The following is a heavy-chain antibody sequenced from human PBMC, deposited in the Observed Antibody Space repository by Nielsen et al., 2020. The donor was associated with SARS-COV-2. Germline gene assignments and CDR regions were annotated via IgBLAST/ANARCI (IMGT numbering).Heavy chain of an antibody. V-gene: IGHV1-18*01. D-gene: IGHD3-22*01. Sequence: ASVKVSCKASGFTFTTFGISWVRQAPGQGLEWMGGISAYEGNTNYAQKFQGRVTMTTDTSTRTAYMELRSLRSDDTAVYYCARAQNYYDSSGYLRNDAFDIWGQGTMVTVST. CDR1: GFTFTTFG. CDR3: ARAQNYYDSSGYLRNDAFDI. CDR2: ISAYEGNT. J-gene: IGHJ3*02.